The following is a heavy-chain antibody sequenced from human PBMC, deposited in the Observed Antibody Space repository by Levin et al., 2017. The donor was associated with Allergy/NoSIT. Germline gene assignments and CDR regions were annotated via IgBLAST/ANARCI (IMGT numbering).Heavy chain of an antibody. J-gene: IGHJ6*02. CDR3: ARDKSVIPPYYYGSGSYYSQTFYYYGMDV. Sequence: GASVKVSCKASGYTFTSYGISWVRQAPGQGLEWMGWISAYNGNTNYAQKLQGRVTMTTDTSTSTAYMELRSLRSDDTAVYYCARDKSVIPPYYYGSGSYYSQTFYYYGMDVWGQGTTVTVSS. V-gene: IGHV1-18*01. CDR2: ISAYNGNT. CDR1: GYTFTSYG. D-gene: IGHD3-10*01.